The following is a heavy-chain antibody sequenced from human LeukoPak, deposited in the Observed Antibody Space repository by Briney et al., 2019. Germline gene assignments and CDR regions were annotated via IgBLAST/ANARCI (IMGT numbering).Heavy chain of an antibody. CDR2: IYHSGST. Sequence: SQTLSLICTVSGGSISSDNYYWSWLRQPPGKGLEWIGYIYHSGSTYYNPSLKSRVTISVDRSKNQFSLKLSSVTAADTAVYYCASLIVVVPAAIFDYWGQGTLVTVSS. CDR3: ASLIVVVPAAIFDY. D-gene: IGHD2-2*01. V-gene: IGHV4-30-2*01. CDR1: GGSISSDNYY. J-gene: IGHJ4*02.